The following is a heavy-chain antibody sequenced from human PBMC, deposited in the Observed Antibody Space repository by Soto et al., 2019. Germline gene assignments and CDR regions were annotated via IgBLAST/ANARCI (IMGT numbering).Heavy chain of an antibody. CDR1: GYTFTSYG. CDR3: ARDGYCSGGSCYAVGLFDP. V-gene: IGHV1-18*01. D-gene: IGHD2-15*01. Sequence: ASVKVSCKASGYTFTSYGISWVRQAPGQGLEWMGWISAYNGNTNYAQKLQGRVTMTTDTSTSTAYMELRSLRSDDTAVYYCARDGYCSGGSCYAVGLFDPWGQENLVTVSS. J-gene: IGHJ5*02. CDR2: ISAYNGNT.